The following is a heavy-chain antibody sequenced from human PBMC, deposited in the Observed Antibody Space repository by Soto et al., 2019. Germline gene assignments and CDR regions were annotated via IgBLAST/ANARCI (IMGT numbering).Heavy chain of an antibody. CDR2: IYPGDSDT. D-gene: IGHD5-18*01. J-gene: IGHJ4*02. Sequence: GESLKISCKGSGYSFTSYWIGWVRQMPGKGLEWMGIIYPGDSDTRYSPSFQGQVTISADKSISTAYLQWSSLKASDTAMYYCARLDYVDTAMVLFDYWGQGTLVTVSS. V-gene: IGHV5-51*01. CDR3: ARLDYVDTAMVLFDY. CDR1: GYSFTSYW.